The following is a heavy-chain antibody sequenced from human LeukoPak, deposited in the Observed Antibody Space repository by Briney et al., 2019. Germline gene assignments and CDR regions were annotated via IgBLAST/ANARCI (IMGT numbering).Heavy chain of an antibody. V-gene: IGHV3-7*01. CDR3: ARDGGYGDTRFDY. J-gene: IGHJ4*02. CDR2: INQDGGEK. Sequence: GGSLRLSCAASGFTFSSYWMTWVRQAPGKGLEWVANINQDGGEKNYVDSVKGRFTISRDNAENSLYLQMNTLRGEDTAMYYCARDGGYGDTRFDYWGQGTLVTVSS. CDR1: GFTFSSYW. D-gene: IGHD4-17*01.